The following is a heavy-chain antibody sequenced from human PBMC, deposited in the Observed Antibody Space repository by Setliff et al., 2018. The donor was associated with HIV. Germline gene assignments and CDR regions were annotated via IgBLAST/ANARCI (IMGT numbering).Heavy chain of an antibody. CDR3: ARQGTTGYYGMDV. D-gene: IGHD1-1*01. V-gene: IGHV5-51*01. CDR2: IYPGDSDT. CDR1: GYSFTSYW. Sequence: GESLKISCKGSGYSFTSYWIGWVRQMPGKGLEWMGIIYPGDSDTRYSPSFQGQVTISADKSISTAYLQWNSLKASDSAMYYCARQGTTGYYGMDVWGQGTTVTVSS. J-gene: IGHJ6*02.